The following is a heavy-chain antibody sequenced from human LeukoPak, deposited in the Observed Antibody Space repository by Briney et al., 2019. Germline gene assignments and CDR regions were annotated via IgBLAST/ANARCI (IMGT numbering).Heavy chain of an antibody. CDR3: ARVWSRIVGATTSSVY. CDR2: IYSGGST. V-gene: IGHV3-53*01. J-gene: IGHJ4*02. Sequence: PGGSLRLSCAASGFTVSSNYMSWVRQAPGKGLEWVSVIYSGGSTHYADSVKGRFTISRDNSKNTLYLQMNSLRAEDTAVYYCARVWSRIVGATTSSVYWGQGTLVTVSS. D-gene: IGHD1-26*01. CDR1: GFTVSSNY.